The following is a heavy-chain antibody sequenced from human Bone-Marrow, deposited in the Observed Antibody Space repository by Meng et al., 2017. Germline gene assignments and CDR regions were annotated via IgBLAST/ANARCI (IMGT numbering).Heavy chain of an antibody. CDR2: ISYDGSKK. J-gene: IGHJ6*02. D-gene: IGHD6-19*01. CDR3: ARAGYSSGWFAGRTAYHYGMDV. CDR1: GFTFSSYA. V-gene: IGHV3-30*04. Sequence: GGSLRLSCAASGFTFSSYAMHWVRQAPGKGLEWVAVISYDGSKKYYADSVKGRFTISRDNSKNTLYLQMNSLRAEDTAVYYCARAGYSSGWFAGRTAYHYGMDVWGQGTMVTVSS.